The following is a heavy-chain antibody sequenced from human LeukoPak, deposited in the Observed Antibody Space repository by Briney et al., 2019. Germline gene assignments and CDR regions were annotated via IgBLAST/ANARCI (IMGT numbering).Heavy chain of an antibody. CDR1: GGSIYGYY. CDR3: ARYIVSYPHDAFDI. J-gene: IGHJ3*02. D-gene: IGHD1-26*01. CDR2: IYYSGST. Sequence: SETLSLTCTVSGGSIYGYYWSWIRQPPGKGLEWIGYIYYSGSTSYNPSLKSRVTISVDTSKKQFSLKLSSVTAADTAFYYCARYIVSYPHDAFDIWGQGTMVTVSS. V-gene: IGHV4-59*01.